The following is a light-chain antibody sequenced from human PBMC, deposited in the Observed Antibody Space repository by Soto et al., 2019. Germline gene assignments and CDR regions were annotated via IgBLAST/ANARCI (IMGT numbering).Light chain of an antibody. J-gene: IGKJ3*01. Sequence: DIQMTQSPSSLSASVGDRVTITCRASQSLSNYLNWYQQKPGKAPNLLIYAASSLQSGVPSRFSGSGSGTDFTLTISSLQPEDFATYYCQPSYSTPFTFGPGTKVDIK. CDR3: QPSYSTPFT. CDR1: QSLSNY. V-gene: IGKV1-39*01. CDR2: AAS.